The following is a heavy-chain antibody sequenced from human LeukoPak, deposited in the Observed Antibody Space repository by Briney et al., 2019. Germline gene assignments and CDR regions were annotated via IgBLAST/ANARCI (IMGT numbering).Heavy chain of an antibody. CDR2: IYYGRNY. J-gene: IGHJ5*02. D-gene: IGHD3-3*01. Sequence: SETLSLTCTVSGDSISSRSYYWGWIRQPPGKGLEWIGKIYYGRNYKWNSSLKSRGTISVDTSKNQFSLKLSSVTAADTAVYYCARSVRPYYDFWSGYSFDPWGQGTLVTVSS. CDR1: GDSISSRSYY. V-gene: IGHV4-39*07. CDR3: ARSVRPYYDFWSGYSFDP.